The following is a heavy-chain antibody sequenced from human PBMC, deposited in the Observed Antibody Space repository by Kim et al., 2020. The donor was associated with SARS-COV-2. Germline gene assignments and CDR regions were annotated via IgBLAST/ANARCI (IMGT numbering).Heavy chain of an antibody. J-gene: IGHJ6*02. D-gene: IGHD3-9*01. CDR3: AKDLVDDILTGFGDV. Sequence: DSGKGRLTISRDNSKNTLYLQMNSLRAEDTAVYYCAKDLVDDILTGFGDVWGQGTTVTVSS. V-gene: IGHV3-23*01.